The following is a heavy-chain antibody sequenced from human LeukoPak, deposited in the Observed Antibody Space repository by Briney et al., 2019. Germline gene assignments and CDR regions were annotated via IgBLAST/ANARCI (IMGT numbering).Heavy chain of an antibody. V-gene: IGHV1-46*01. J-gene: IGHJ4*02. Sequence: VASVKVSCKASGYTLTSNYIHWVRQAPGQGLEWMGMIYPRDGSTSYAQEFQGRVTVTRDTSTSTVHMELSGLRSEDTAVYYCARDQEGFDYWGQGTLVTVSS. CDR1: GYTLTSNY. CDR2: IYPRDGST. CDR3: ARDQEGFDY.